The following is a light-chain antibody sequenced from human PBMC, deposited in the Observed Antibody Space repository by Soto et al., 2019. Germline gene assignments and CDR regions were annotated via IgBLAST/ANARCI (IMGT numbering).Light chain of an antibody. V-gene: IGKV4-1*01. J-gene: IGKJ1*01. CDR2: WAS. CDR3: QQYYNIPWT. CDR1: QSVFYSSKSKNS. Sequence: DIVMTQSPDSLAVSPGERATITCKSSQSVFYSSKSKNSVAWYQQKPGQPPKLLIYWASTRETGVPDRFSGSGSGTDFTLTISSLQAEDVAVYYCQQYYNIPWTFVQGTKVEVK.